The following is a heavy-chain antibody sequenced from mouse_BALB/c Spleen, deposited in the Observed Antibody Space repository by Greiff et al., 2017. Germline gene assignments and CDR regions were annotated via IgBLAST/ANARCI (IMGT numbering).Heavy chain of an antibody. V-gene: IGHV1-69*02. CDR3: TRGGVRRYFDY. D-gene: IGHD2-14*01. J-gene: IGHJ2*01. Sequence: VQLQQPGAELVRPGASVKLSCKASGYTFTSYWINWVKQRPGQGLEWIGNIYPSDSYTNYNQKFKDKATLTVDKSSSTAYMQLSSTTSEDSAVYYCTRGGVRRYFDYWGQGTTLTVSS. CDR2: IYPSDSYT. CDR1: GYTFTSYW.